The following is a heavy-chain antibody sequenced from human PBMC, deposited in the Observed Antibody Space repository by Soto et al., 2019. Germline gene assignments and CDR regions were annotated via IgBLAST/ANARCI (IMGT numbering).Heavy chain of an antibody. Sequence: EQLQESGPGLVKPSQTLSLTCSVSGGSVSSDSYNWSWLRQPPGKGLEWVGYISNSGTTNYNPSLKSRLTVSLDTSMNQFSLKLSSVTAADTAVYYCAREGVQSLTTVTTPGFDPWGQGILVTVSS. CDR3: AREGVQSLTTVTTPGFDP. J-gene: IGHJ5*02. V-gene: IGHV4-30-4*01. CDR2: ISNSGTT. D-gene: IGHD4-17*01. CDR1: GGSVSSDSYN.